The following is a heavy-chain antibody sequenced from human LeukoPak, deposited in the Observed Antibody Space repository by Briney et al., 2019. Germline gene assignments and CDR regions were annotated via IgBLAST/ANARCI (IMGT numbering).Heavy chain of an antibody. D-gene: IGHD5-24*01. CDR1: GGSISSSSYY. CDR3: ARLRRDGYKDTFDI. J-gene: IGHJ3*02. V-gene: IGHV4-39*01. CDR2: IYYSGIT. Sequence: SKTLSLTCTVSGGSISSSSYYWGWIRQPPGKGLEWIGTIYYSGITYYKPSLKSRVTISVDTSKNQFSLKLSSVTAADTAVYYCARLRRDGYKDTFDIWGQGTMVTVSS.